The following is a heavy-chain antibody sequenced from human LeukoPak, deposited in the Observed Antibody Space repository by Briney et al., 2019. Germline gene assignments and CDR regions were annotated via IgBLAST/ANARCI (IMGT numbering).Heavy chain of an antibody. CDR2: INPKSGGT. CDR1: GYTFTDYY. Sequence: ASVKVSCKASGYTFTDYYMHWVRQAPGQGLEWMGWINPKSGGTNYAQRFQGRVTMTRDTSISTAYMELSRLTSDDTAVYYCTYEGDHYYGYWGQGTLVTVSS. CDR3: TYEGDHYYGY. J-gene: IGHJ4*02. D-gene: IGHD2-21*02. V-gene: IGHV1-2*02.